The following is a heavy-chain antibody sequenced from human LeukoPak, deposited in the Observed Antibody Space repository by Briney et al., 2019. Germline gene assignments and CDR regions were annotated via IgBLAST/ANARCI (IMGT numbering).Heavy chain of an antibody. CDR1: GFSFRSYA. D-gene: IGHD5-18*01. Sequence: GGSLGLSCSASGFSFRSYAMHWVRQAPGKGLEYVSAISSNGGSTYYADSVKGRFTISRDNSKNTLYLQMSSLRAEDTAVYYCVVSYLYVFDIWGQGTMVTVSS. CDR2: ISSNGGST. V-gene: IGHV3-64D*09. CDR3: VVSYLYVFDI. J-gene: IGHJ3*02.